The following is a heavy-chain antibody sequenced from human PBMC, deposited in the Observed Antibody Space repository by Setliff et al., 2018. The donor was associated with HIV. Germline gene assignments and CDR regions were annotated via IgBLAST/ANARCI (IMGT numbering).Heavy chain of an antibody. CDR1: GSSITSSSFY. Sequence: PSETLSLTCTVPGSSITSSSFYWGWIRQPPGKGLEWIGSMTYVGSTSFSPSLKSRVTISIDTSENQFSLNLNSVTAADTAVYYCASGEDSGTYGEPYDSWGQGALVTVSS. V-gene: IGHV4-39*01. J-gene: IGHJ4*02. D-gene: IGHD1-26*01. CDR3: ASGEDSGTYGEPYDS. CDR2: MTYVGST.